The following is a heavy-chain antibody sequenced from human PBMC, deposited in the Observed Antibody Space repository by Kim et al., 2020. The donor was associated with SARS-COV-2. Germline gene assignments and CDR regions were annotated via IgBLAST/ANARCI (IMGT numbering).Heavy chain of an antibody. CDR3: STGPAYWGGYCFHY. D-gene: IGHD2-21*01. Sequence: GGSLRLSCVASGFTFSNAWMNWVRQAPGKGLEWIGRIKSKADGGAIDYGATEKGRFTISRDDSKNTLYVKMNSLKSEDTAVYYCSTGPAYWGGYCFHYWGQGTLVTVSS. V-gene: IGHV3-15*01. CDR1: GFTFSNAW. CDR2: IKSKADGGAI. J-gene: IGHJ4*02.